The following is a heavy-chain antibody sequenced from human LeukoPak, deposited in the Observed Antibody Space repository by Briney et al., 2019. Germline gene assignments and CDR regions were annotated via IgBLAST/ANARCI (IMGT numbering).Heavy chain of an antibody. CDR3: ARQSDYGSGSYLY. CDR1: GYRFTSYW. V-gene: IGHV5-51*01. J-gene: IGHJ4*02. CDR2: IYPGDSDT. Sequence: GESLKISCKGSGYRFTSYWIGWVRQMPGKGLEWMGIIYPGDSDTRYSPSFQGHVTISADKSISTAYLQWSSLKASDTAMYYCARQSDYGSGSYLYWGQGTLVTVSS. D-gene: IGHD3-10*01.